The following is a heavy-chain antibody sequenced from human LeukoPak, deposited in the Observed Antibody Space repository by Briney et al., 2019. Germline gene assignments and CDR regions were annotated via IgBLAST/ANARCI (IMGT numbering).Heavy chain of an antibody. CDR1: GYTFTGYY. J-gene: IGHJ4*02. V-gene: IGHV1-2*02. Sequence: ASVKVSCKASGYTFTGYYMHWVRQAPGQGLVWMGWINPNSGGTNYAQKFQGRVTMTRDTSISTAYMELSRLRSDDTAVYYCARHIVVVTAGYYFDYWGQGTLVTVSS. D-gene: IGHD2-21*02. CDR2: INPNSGGT. CDR3: ARHIVVVTAGYYFDY.